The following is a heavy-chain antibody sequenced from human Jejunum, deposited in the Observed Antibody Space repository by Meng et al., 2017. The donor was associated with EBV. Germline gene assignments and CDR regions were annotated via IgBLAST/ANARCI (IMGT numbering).Heavy chain of an antibody. D-gene: IGHD2/OR15-2a*01. V-gene: IGHV4-4*02. CDR2: IDHTGTT. J-gene: IGHJ4*02. CDR1: GGSINNKNW. CDR3: ARDSQYLARGYFDY. Sequence: VQEQEPGPGLGQPSGTLSLTCTVPGGSINNKNWWHWVRQAPGKGLEWIGEIDHTGTTHYNPSLKSRVTISLGTSMNQFSLELTSPTPADTAVYYCARDSQYLARGYFDYWGQGALVTVSS.